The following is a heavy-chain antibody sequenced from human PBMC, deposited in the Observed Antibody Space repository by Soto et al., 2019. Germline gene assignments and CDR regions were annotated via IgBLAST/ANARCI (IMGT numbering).Heavy chain of an antibody. V-gene: IGHV3-23*01. CDR3: AKDALHGDYLYFFDY. J-gene: IGHJ4*02. D-gene: IGHD4-17*01. CDR2: INGGGGRT. Sequence: EVQLLESGGDLVQPGGSLRLSCAASGFTFANHAMAWVRQGPGRGLEWVSGINGGGGRTYYADSVKGRFTISRDKSKNTLYLQMDSLRAEDTAVYYCAKDALHGDYLYFFDYWGQGTLVTVSS. CDR1: GFTFANHA.